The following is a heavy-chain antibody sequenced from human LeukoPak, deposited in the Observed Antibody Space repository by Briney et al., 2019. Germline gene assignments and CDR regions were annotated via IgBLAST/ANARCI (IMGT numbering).Heavy chain of an antibody. J-gene: IGHJ6*03. CDR1: GYTFTSYV. CDR2: INAGNGNT. Sequence: ASVKVSCKASGYTFTSYVIHWVRQAPGQRLEWMGWINAGNGNTKYSQEFQDRVTITRDTSASTAYTELSSLRSEDMAVYYCARARYETRIWPKSRYDYYHYMDVWGKGTTVTVSS. CDR3: ARARYETRIWPKSRYDYYHYMDV. D-gene: IGHD3-3*01. V-gene: IGHV1-3*03.